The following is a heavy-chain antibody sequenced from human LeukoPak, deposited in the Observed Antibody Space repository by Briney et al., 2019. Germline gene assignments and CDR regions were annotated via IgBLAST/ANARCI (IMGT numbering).Heavy chain of an antibody. CDR3: AXHYXGSGSQKYYFDY. Sequence: GGSLRLSCAASGFIFSDYGMHWVRQAPGKGLEWVTMVRNDGGDKYYADSVRGRFTISRDNSKNTLYLQMNSLRPEDTAVYYXAXHYXGSGSQKYYFDYWGQGTLVTVSS. D-gene: IGHD3-10*01. CDR2: VRNDGGDK. CDR1: GFIFSDYG. J-gene: IGHJ4*02. V-gene: IGHV3-30*02.